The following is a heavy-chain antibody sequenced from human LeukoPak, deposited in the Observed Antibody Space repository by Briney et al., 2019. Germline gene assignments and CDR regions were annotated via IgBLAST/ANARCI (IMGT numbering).Heavy chain of an antibody. CDR3: ARLMVVAASVYYFDY. D-gene: IGHD2-15*01. V-gene: IGHV4-4*09. CDR1: GGSISSYY. J-gene: IGHJ4*02. Sequence: SETLSLTCTVSGGSISSYYWSWIRQPPGKGLEWIGYIYTSGSTNYNPSLKSRVTISVDTSKNQFSLKLSSVTAADTAVYYCARLMVVAASVYYFDYWGQGTLVTVSS. CDR2: IYTSGST.